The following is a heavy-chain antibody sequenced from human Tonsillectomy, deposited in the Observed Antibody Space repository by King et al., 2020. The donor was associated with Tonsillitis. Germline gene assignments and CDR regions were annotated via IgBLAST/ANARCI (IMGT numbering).Heavy chain of an antibody. D-gene: IGHD4/OR15-4a*01. CDR2: IYHSGST. CDR3: EGGCTHAPCHYAMDV. V-gene: IGHV4-38-2*02. Sequence: VQLQESGPGLVKPSETLSLTCTVSGYSISSGYYWGWIRQPPGRGLEWIGSIYHSGSTYYNPSLKSRVTISVDTSKNQFSLKLSSVTAADTAFYYCEGGCTHAPCHYAMDVGGQGTTVTVSS. J-gene: IGHJ6*02. CDR1: GYSISSGYY.